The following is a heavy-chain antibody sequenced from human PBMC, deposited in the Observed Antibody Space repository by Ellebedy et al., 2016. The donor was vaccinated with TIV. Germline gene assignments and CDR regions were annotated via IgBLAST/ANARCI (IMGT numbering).Heavy chain of an antibody. Sequence: GESLKISXAASGFTFSSYGMHWVRQAPGKGLEWVAVIWYDGSNKYYADSVKGRFTISRDNSKNTLYLQMNSLRAEDTAVYYWARDKGRGRAGMDVWGQGTTVTVSS. CDR1: GFTFSSYG. CDR3: ARDKGRGRAGMDV. V-gene: IGHV3-33*01. J-gene: IGHJ6*02. CDR2: IWYDGSNK. D-gene: IGHD3-16*01.